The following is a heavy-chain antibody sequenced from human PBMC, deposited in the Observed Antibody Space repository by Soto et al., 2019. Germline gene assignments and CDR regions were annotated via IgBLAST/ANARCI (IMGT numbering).Heavy chain of an antibody. D-gene: IGHD2-21*02. V-gene: IGHV4-39*01. CDR1: GDSIKNTNYH. J-gene: IGHJ4*01. CDR3: FGVMAATLDY. CDR2: LYYRGAT. Sequence: SEILSLTCSVSGDSIKNTNYHWGWIRQPPGKGLEWIGTLYYRGATDYNPSLKTRVTISVDASKNQLSLNLSSVSAADTAVYYCFGVMAATLDYWGQGTLVTVS.